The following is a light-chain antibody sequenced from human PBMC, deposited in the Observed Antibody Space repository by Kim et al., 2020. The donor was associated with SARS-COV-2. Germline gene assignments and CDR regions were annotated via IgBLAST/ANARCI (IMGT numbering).Light chain of an antibody. CDR3: GTWDSSLSAVV. V-gene: IGLV1-51*01. CDR1: GSNIGNNY. Sequence: GQKVTISCSGSGSNIGNNYVSWYRQLPGTAPKLLVYDNNKRPSGVPDRFAGSKSGTSATLGITGLQTGDEADYYCGTWDSSLSAVVFGGGTQLTVL. J-gene: IGLJ2*01. CDR2: DNN.